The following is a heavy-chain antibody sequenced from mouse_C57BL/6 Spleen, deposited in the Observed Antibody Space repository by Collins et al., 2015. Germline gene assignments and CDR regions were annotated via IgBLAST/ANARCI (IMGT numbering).Heavy chain of an antibody. Sequence: LSCAASGIDFSRYWMSWVRRAPGKGLEWIGEINPDSSTINYAPSLKDKFIISRDNAKNTLYLQMSKVRSEDTALYYCARHAYYSNAWFAYWGQGTLVTVSA. J-gene: IGHJ3*01. CDR1: GIDFSRYW. V-gene: IGHV4-1*01. CDR2: INPDSSTI. D-gene: IGHD2-5*01. CDR3: ARHAYYSNAWFAY.